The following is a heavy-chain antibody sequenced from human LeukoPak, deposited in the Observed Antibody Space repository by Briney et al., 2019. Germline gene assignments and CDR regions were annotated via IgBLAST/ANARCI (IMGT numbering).Heavy chain of an antibody. J-gene: IGHJ4*02. Sequence: SGPALVKPTQTLTLTCTFSGFSLSTSGMCVSWIRQPPGKALEWLARIDWDDDKYYSTSLKTRLTITKDTSKNRVVLTLTNMDPVDTATYYCARIPVGYCSGGSCYGFDYWGQGTLVTVSS. V-gene: IGHV2-70*11. CDR1: GFSLSTSGMC. CDR2: IDWDDDK. D-gene: IGHD2-15*01. CDR3: ARIPVGYCSGGSCYGFDY.